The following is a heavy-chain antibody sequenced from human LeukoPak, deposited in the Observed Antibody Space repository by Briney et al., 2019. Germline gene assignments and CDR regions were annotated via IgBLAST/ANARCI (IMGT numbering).Heavy chain of an antibody. D-gene: IGHD1-1*01. CDR2: INHRGDT. Sequence: SETLSLTCAVYGGSFSAYYWSWIRQSPGKGLEWIAEINHRGDTNYNPSVKSRVSISVDTSKNQFSLKVTSLTAADTAVCYCARGPTISETGYFDYWGKGTLVTVSS. CDR1: GGSFSAYY. CDR3: ARGPTISETGYFDY. J-gene: IGHJ4*03. V-gene: IGHV4-34*01.